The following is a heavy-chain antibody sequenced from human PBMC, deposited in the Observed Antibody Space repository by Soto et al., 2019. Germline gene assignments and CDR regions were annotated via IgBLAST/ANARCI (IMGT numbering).Heavy chain of an antibody. Sequence: QVQLVQSGAEVKKPGASVEVSCKVSGYTLTDLSMHWVRQAPGKGLEWMGGFDPEDGETIYAQEFQGRVTMTEDTSTDTAYMELSSLRSEDTAVYYCATPLRYFDAGILGGGQYYYYYAMDVWGQGTTVTVSS. V-gene: IGHV1-24*01. J-gene: IGHJ6*02. CDR2: FDPEDGET. D-gene: IGHD3-9*01. CDR1: GYTLTDLS. CDR3: ATPLRYFDAGILGGGQYYYYYAMDV.